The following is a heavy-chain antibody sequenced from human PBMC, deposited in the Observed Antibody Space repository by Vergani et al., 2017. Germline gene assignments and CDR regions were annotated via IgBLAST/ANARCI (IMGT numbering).Heavy chain of an antibody. V-gene: IGHV3-21*01. CDR1: GFTFSSYS. Sequence: EVQLLESGGGLVKPGGSLRLSCAASGFTFSSYSMNWVRQAPGKGLEWVSSISSSSSYIYYADSVKGRFTISRDNAKNSLYLQMNSLRAEDTAVYYCASRYSSGWYEVPYYYYGMDVWGQGTTVTVSS. D-gene: IGHD6-19*01. CDR3: ASRYSSGWYEVPYYYYGMDV. J-gene: IGHJ6*02. CDR2: ISSSSSYI.